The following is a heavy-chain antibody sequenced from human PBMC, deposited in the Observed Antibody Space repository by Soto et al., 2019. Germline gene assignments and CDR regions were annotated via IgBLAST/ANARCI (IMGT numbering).Heavy chain of an antibody. CDR3: ARDLIDGVFAY. D-gene: IGHD3-3*01. J-gene: IGHJ4*02. CDR2: TYYRSKWYN. V-gene: IGHV6-1*01. Sequence: QTLSLTCAIAGDSVSRNSAGFTLIRQSPSRGLEWLGRTYYRSKWYNDYALSLKGRITINPDTSKNQFSLQLNSVTPEDTAVYYCARDLIDGVFAYWGQGTPVTSPQ. CDR1: GDSVSRNSAG.